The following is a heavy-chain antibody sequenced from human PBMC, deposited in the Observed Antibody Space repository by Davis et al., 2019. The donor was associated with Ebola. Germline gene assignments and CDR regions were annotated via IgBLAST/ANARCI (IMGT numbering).Heavy chain of an antibody. J-gene: IGHJ3*02. CDR2: IYYSGRT. Sequence: PSETLSLTCTVSGGSISSYYWSWIRQPPGKGLEWIGYIYYSGRTNYNPSLKSRLTISVDTSKNQLSLKLSSVTAADTAVYYCARDSLEWKDAFEIWGQGTMVTVSS. CDR3: ARDSLEWKDAFEI. D-gene: IGHD3-3*01. CDR1: GGSISSYY. V-gene: IGHV4-59*01.